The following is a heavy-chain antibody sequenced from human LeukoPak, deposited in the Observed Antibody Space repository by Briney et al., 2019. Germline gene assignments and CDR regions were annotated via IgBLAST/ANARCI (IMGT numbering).Heavy chain of an antibody. Sequence: ASVKVSCKASEYTFTSYYMHRVRQAPGQGLEWMGLINPSGGSTSYAQKFQGRVTMTRDTSTSTVYMELSSLRSEDTAVYYCARDPPPEISGYHHPADYWGQGTLVTVSS. CDR1: EYTFTSYY. CDR3: ARDPPPEISGYHHPADY. V-gene: IGHV1-46*01. CDR2: INPSGGST. J-gene: IGHJ4*02. D-gene: IGHD3-22*01.